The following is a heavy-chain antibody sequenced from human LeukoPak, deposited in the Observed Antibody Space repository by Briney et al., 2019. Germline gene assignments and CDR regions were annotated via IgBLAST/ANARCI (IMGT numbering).Heavy chain of an antibody. J-gene: IGHJ6*02. V-gene: IGHV1-69*15. Sequence: GASVKVSCKASGGTFSSYAISWVRQAPGQGLEWMGRIIPIFGTANYAQKFQGRVTVTADESTSTAYMELSSLRSEDTAVYYCAKNLGAAYYYYGMDVWGQGTTVTVSS. CDR1: GGTFSSYA. CDR2: IIPIFGTA. D-gene: IGHD1-26*01. CDR3: AKNLGAAYYYYGMDV.